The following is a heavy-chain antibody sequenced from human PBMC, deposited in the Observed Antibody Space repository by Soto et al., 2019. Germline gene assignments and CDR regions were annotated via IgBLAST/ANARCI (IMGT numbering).Heavy chain of an antibody. V-gene: IGHV1-18*01. CDR3: ARVYVVRCFDY. J-gene: IGHJ4*02. CDR1: GYTFTSYG. Sequence: ASVKVSCKSSGYTFTSYGTSWVRQAPGQGLEWMGWISAYNGNTNYAQKLQGRVTMTTDTSTSTAYMELRSLRSDDAAVYYCARVYVVRCFDYWGQGTLVTVSS. CDR2: ISAYNGNT. D-gene: IGHD2-21*01.